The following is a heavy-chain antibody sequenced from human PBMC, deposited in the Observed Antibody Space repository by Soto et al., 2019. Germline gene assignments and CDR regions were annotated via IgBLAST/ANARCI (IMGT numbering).Heavy chain of an antibody. CDR2: IWYDGSNK. J-gene: IGHJ4*02. CDR1: GFTFSSYS. Sequence: PGGSLRLSCAASGFTFSSYSMHWARQAPGKGLEWVAVIWYDGSNKYYADSVKGRFTISRDNSKNTLYLQMNSLRAEDTAVYYCARTFSGCPQDWGQGTLVTVSS. V-gene: IGHV3-33*01. D-gene: IGHD5-12*01. CDR3: ARTFSGCPQD.